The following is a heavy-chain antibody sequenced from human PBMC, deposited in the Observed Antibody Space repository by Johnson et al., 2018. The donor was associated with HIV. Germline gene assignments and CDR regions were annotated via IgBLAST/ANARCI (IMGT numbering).Heavy chain of an antibody. D-gene: IGHD2-8*02. V-gene: IGHV3-66*02. CDR1: GFTVSNNY. Sequence: VQLVESGGGLVQPGGSLRLSCAASGFTVSNNYMNWVRQAPGKGLDWVSVIYSGGTTYYADSVKGRFTISRDNSKNTRYLQMNSLGGGDTAVYYCARSMYWPDAFDIWGQWTMVTVSS. J-gene: IGHJ3*02. CDR2: IYSGGTT. CDR3: ARSMYWPDAFDI.